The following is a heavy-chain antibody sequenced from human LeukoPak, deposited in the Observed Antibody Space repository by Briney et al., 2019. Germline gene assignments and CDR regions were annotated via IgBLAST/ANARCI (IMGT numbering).Heavy chain of an antibody. CDR1: GFTFSDYR. CDR2: ISSDSSDI. Sequence: MPGGSLRLSCAASGFTFSDYRMNWVRQAPGKGLEWVSSISSDSSDIYFADSVKGRFTISRDNAKNSLYLQMNSLRAEDTAVYYRARDDPSLIAPLHYWGQGTLVTVSS. CDR3: ARDDPSLIAPLHY. J-gene: IGHJ4*02. V-gene: IGHV3-21*01. D-gene: IGHD6-6*01.